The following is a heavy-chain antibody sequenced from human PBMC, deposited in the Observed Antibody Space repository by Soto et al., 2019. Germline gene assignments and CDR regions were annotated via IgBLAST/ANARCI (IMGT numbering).Heavy chain of an antibody. CDR2: ISGSGLST. CDR3: AKSTETALNSFDI. J-gene: IGHJ3*02. CDR1: GFTFSSYA. D-gene: IGHD4-4*01. Sequence: GGSLRLSCAASGFTFSSYAMIWVRQAPGKGLEWVSAISGSGLSTYYADSVRGRFTVSRDNSKNTVYLQMNSLRAEETAVFYCAKSTETALNSFDIWGQGTMVTVSS. V-gene: IGHV3-23*01.